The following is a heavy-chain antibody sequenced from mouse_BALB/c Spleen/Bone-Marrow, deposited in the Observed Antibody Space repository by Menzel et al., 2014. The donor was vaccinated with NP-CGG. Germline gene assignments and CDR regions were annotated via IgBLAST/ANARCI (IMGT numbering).Heavy chain of an antibody. V-gene: IGHV5-17*02. Sequence: EVMLVESGGGLVQPGGSRKLSCAASGFTFSNFGMHWFRQSPEKGLEWVAFVSTGSTIIYYADTVKGRFTISRDNPENTLFLQMTSLRSEDTAIYYCARSHSYSNYFDYWGQGTTLTVSS. CDR3: ARSHSYSNYFDY. J-gene: IGHJ2*01. CDR1: GFTFSNFG. CDR2: VSTGSTII. D-gene: IGHD2-5*01.